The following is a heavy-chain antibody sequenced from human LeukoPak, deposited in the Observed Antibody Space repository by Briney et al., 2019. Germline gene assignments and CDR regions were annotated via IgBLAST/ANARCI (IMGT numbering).Heavy chain of an antibody. CDR1: GFTFSRHG. CDR2: IWYDGSDK. D-gene: IGHD5/OR15-5a*01. J-gene: IGHJ4*02. Sequence: GRSLRLTCAASGFTFSRHGMHWVRQAPGKGLEWVAVIWYDGSDKYYADSVKGRFTISRDNPKNTVNLQMNSLRAEDTAVYYCARDRSSVYFDYWGQGTPVTVSS. CDR3: ARDRSSVYFDY. V-gene: IGHV3-33*01.